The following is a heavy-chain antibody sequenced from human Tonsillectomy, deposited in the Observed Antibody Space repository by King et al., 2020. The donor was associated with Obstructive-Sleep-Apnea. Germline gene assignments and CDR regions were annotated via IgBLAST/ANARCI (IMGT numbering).Heavy chain of an antibody. CDR2: ISSSSSYI. CDR1: GFTFSSYS. V-gene: IGHV3-21*01. D-gene: IGHD3-9*01. J-gene: IGHJ4*02. CDR3: ARFLNGAYYAIWTGYYRGWHYFDY. Sequence: QLVQSGGGLVKPGGSLRLSCAASGFTFSSYSMNWVRQAPGKGLEWVSSISSSSSYIYYAASVKGRFTISSDNAKNSLYLQMNSLRAEDTAVYYCARFLNGAYYAIWTGYYRGWHYFDYWGQGTLVTVSS.